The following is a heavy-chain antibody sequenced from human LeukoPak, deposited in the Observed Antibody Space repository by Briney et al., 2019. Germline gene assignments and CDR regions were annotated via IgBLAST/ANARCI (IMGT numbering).Heavy chain of an antibody. CDR3: ATDRRSWNLDAFDI. CDR2: FDPEDGET. J-gene: IGHJ3*02. Sequence: GASVKVCCKVSGYTLTELSMRWVRQAPGKGLEWMGGFDPEDGETIYAQKFQGRVTMTEDTSTDTAYMELSSLRSEDTAVYYCATDRRSWNLDAFDIWGQGTMVTVSS. CDR1: GYTLTELS. D-gene: IGHD1-1*01. V-gene: IGHV1-24*01.